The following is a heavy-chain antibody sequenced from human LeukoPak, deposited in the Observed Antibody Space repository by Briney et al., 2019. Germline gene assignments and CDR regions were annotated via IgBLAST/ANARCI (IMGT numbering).Heavy chain of an antibody. Sequence: ASVKVSCKASGYTFTSYAMHWVSQAPGQRLEWMGWINAGNGNTKYSQKFQGRVTITRDTSASTAYMELSSLRSEDTAVYYCARYGSGSYYNAFDIWGQGTMVTVSS. CDR2: INAGNGNT. J-gene: IGHJ3*02. CDR1: GYTFTSYA. CDR3: ARYGSGSYYNAFDI. V-gene: IGHV1-3*01. D-gene: IGHD3-10*01.